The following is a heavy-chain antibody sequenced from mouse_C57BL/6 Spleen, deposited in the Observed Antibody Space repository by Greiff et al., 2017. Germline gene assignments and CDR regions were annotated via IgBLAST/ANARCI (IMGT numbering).Heavy chain of an antibody. V-gene: IGHV1-52*01. CDR3: ARSNDGYYVRYFEV. CDR1: GYTFTSYW. CDR2: IDPSDSET. Sequence: QVQLQQSGAELVRPGSSVKLSCKASGYTFTSYWMHWVKQRPIQGLEWIGNIDPSDSETHYNQKFKDKATLTVDKSSSTAYMQLSSLTSEDSAVYYCARSNDGYYVRYFEVWGTGTTVTVSS. D-gene: IGHD2-3*01. J-gene: IGHJ1*03.